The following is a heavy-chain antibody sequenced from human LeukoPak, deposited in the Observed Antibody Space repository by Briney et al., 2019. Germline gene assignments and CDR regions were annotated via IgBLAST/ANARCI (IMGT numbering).Heavy chain of an antibody. CDR1: GFTFSSYA. V-gene: IGHV3-23*01. CDR3: AKGEDDRGQWLAPFDY. Sequence: GGSLRLSCAASGFTFSSYAMSWVRQAPGKGLEWVSAISGSGGSTYYADSVKGRFTISRDNSKNTLYLQMNSLRAEDTAVYYCAKGEDDRGQWLAPFDYWGQGTLVTVSS. J-gene: IGHJ4*02. CDR2: ISGSGGST. D-gene: IGHD6-19*01.